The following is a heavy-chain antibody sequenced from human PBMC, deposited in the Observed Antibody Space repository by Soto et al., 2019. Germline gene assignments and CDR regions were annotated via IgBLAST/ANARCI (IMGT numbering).Heavy chain of an antibody. D-gene: IGHD3-22*01. CDR2: ISYDASNK. CDR3: AREPAYYYDSSGYSVPFGY. CDR1: GFTFSNYA. V-gene: IGHV3-30-3*01. J-gene: IGHJ4*02. Sequence: QVQLVESGGGVVQPGRSLRLSCAASGFTFSNYAMHWVRQAPGKGLEWVAVISYDASNKYYADSVKGRFTISRDNSKNTLFLQMNSLRAEDTAVYYCAREPAYYYDSSGYSVPFGYWGQGTLVTVSS.